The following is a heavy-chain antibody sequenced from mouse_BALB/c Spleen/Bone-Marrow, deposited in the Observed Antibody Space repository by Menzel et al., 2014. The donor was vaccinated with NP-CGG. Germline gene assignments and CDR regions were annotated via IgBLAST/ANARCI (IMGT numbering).Heavy chain of an antibody. V-gene: IGHV5-17*02. CDR2: ISSGSSTI. Sequence: EVKLMESGGGLVQPGGSRKLSCAAPGLTFSGFGMHWVRQAPEKGLEWVAYISSGSSTIFYADTVKGRFTISRDNPKNTLFLQMTSLRSEDTAMYYCTRGGNWEDFDYWGQGTTLTASS. CDR1: GLTFSGFG. CDR3: TRGGNWEDFDY. J-gene: IGHJ2*01. D-gene: IGHD4-1*01.